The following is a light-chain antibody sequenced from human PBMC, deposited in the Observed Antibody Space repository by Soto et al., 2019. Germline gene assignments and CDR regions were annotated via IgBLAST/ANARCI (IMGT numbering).Light chain of an antibody. CDR2: EVS. J-gene: IGLJ3*02. CDR1: SSDVGRYNY. V-gene: IGLV2-14*01. CDR3: TSYTSSTTWV. Sequence: QSALTQPASVSGSPGPSSTISCTGTSSDVGRYNYVSWYQQHPGKAPKLMIYEVSNRPSGFSNRFSASKSGNTASLTISSLQAEDEADYYCTSYTSSTTWVFGGGTKVTVL.